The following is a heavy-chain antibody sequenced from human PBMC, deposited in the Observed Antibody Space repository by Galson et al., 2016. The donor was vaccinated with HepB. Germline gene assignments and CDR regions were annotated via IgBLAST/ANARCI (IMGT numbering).Heavy chain of an antibody. CDR2: IHWDDDK. D-gene: IGHD5-18*01. Sequence: PALVKPTQTLTLTCTLSEFSLSTSGMRVSWIRQPPGKALEWLARIHWDDDKFYSTSLKTRLTISKDTSKHQVVLTMTNMDPVDTATYYCARHRFYSYGLDEWGQGTLVTVSS. CDR1: EFSLSTSGMR. V-gene: IGHV2-70*04. CDR3: ARHRFYSYGLDE. J-gene: IGHJ4*02.